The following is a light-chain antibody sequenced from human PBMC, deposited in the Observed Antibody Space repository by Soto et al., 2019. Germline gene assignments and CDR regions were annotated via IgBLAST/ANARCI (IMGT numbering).Light chain of an antibody. Sequence: EIVMTQSPATLSVSPGERATLSCSASQSVGSNLAWYQQKPGQAPRLLMYGASTRATGSPARFSGSGSGTEFTLTISTLQSEDFAVYYCQQYNNRYTFGQGTKLEIK. CDR3: QQYNNRYT. CDR1: QSVGSN. CDR2: GAS. V-gene: IGKV3-15*01. J-gene: IGKJ2*01.